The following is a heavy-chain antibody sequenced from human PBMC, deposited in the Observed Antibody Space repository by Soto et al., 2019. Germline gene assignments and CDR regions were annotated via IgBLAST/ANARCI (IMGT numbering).Heavy chain of an antibody. Sequence: GGSLRLSCAASGFTVSSKYMSWVRQAPGKGLEWVSLIQSGGPTYYADSVKGRFTISRDTSKNTLHLQMNSLRAGDTAVYYCAKYPYYDFWSGYPSYYFDYWGQGTLVTVSS. J-gene: IGHJ4*02. CDR1: GFTVSSKY. V-gene: IGHV3-53*01. CDR3: AKYPYYDFWSGYPSYYFDY. CDR2: IQSGGPT. D-gene: IGHD3-3*01.